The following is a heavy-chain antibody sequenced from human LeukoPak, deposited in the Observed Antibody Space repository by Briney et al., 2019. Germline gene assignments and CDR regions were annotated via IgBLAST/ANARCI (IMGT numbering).Heavy chain of an antibody. V-gene: IGHV4-34*01. CDR1: GGSFSGYY. Sequence: PSEALSLTCAVYGGSFSGYYWSWIRQPAGKGLEWIGEINHSGSTNYNPSLKSRVTISVDTSKNQFSLKLSSVTAADTAVYYCARVGPYYDSSGYQDYWGQGTLVTVPS. CDR2: INHSGST. J-gene: IGHJ4*02. D-gene: IGHD3-22*01. CDR3: ARVGPYYDSSGYQDY.